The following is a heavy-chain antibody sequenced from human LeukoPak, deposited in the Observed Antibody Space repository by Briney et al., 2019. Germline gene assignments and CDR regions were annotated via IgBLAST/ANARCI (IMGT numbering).Heavy chain of an antibody. CDR3: ARGDDYDPFDY. V-gene: IGHV1-2*02. CDR1: AYTFTVYY. CDR2: INPNSGGT. D-gene: IGHD3-16*01. J-gene: IGHJ4*02. Sequence: ASVKVSFKASAYTFTVYYMHWVRQAPGQGLEWMGWINPNSGGTNYAQKFQGRVTMTRDTSISTAYMELRRLRSDDTAVYYCARGDDYDPFDYWGQGTLVTVSS.